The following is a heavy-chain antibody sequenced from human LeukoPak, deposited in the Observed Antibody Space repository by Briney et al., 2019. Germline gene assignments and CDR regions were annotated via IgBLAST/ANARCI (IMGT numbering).Heavy chain of an antibody. J-gene: IGHJ5*02. CDR1: GYTFTGYY. V-gene: IGHV1-2*02. D-gene: IGHD3-10*01. Sequence: ASVKVSCKASGYTFTGYYMHWVRQAPGQGLEWMGWINPNSGGTNYAQKFQGRVTMTRDTSISTAYMELSRLRSDDMAMYFCAKTPGRGVIISGETLTPGPNWFDPWGQGTLVTVSS. CDR2: INPNSGGT. CDR3: AKTPGRGVIISGETLTPGPNWFDP.